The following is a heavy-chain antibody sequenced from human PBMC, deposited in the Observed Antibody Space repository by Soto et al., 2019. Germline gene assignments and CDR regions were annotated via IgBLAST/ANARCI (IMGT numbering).Heavy chain of an antibody. V-gene: IGHV6-1*01. Sequence: SQTLSLTCAISGDSVSSNSAAWNWIRQSPSRGLEWLGRTYYRSKWYNDYAVSVKSRITINADTSKNQFSLKLSSVTPADTAVYYCASGYCTNGVCPRNNWFDPWGQGTLVTVSS. D-gene: IGHD2-8*01. CDR1: GDSVSSNSAA. CDR2: TYYRSKWYN. J-gene: IGHJ5*02. CDR3: ASGYCTNGVCPRNNWFDP.